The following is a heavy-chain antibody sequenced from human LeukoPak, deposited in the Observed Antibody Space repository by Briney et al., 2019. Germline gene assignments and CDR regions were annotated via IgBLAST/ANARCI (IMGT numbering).Heavy chain of an antibody. CDR2: TRSKADGGTT. D-gene: IGHD3-22*01. J-gene: IGHJ4*02. V-gene: IGHV3-15*01. Sequence: GGSLRLSCAASGFSFSSAWMNWVRQAPGKGLEVVGLTRSKADGGTTDYAAPVRGRFTISRDDIQNTMYLQMNSLKTEDTAVYYCRLVVTPQGLDSWGQGTLVTVSS. CDR1: GFSFSSAW. CDR3: RLVVTPQGLDS.